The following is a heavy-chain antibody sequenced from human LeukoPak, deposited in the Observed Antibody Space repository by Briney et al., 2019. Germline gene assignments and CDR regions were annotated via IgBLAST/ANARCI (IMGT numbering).Heavy chain of an antibody. CDR1: GGSISSYY. D-gene: IGHD3-3*01. Sequence: PSETLSLTCTVSGGSISSYYWSWIRQPPGKGLEWIGYIYYSGSTNYNPSLKSRVTISVDTSKNQFSLKLSSMTAADTAVYYCARVRSTYYDFWSGYHYQFDYWGQGTLVTVSS. J-gene: IGHJ4*02. V-gene: IGHV4-59*01. CDR3: ARVRSTYYDFWSGYHYQFDY. CDR2: IYYSGST.